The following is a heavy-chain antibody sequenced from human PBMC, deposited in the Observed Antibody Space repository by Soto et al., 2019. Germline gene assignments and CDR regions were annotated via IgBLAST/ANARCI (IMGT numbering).Heavy chain of an antibody. V-gene: IGHV4-4*07. CDR1: GGSIRSCY. J-gene: IGHJ6*02. D-gene: IGHD1-26*01. Sequence: SETLSLTCNVSGGSIRSCYWSWVRQPTGKPLEWIGRIYTSGSTNYNPSLKSRVSMSVDTSKNQFSLEVTSVTAADTAVYYCAREGASGFGMDVWGQGTTVTVSS. CDR3: AREGASGFGMDV. CDR2: IYTSGST.